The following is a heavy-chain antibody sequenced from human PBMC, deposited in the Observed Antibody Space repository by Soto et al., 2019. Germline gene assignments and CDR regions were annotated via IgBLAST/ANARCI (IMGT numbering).Heavy chain of an antibody. J-gene: IGHJ4*02. V-gene: IGHV3-30*18. CDR3: AKGKGGPLYESFALLDY. CDR1: GFTFSSYG. CDR2: ISYDGSNK. D-gene: IGHD3-16*01. Sequence: QVQLVESGGGVVQPGRSLRLSCAASGFTFSSYGMHWVRQAPGKGLEWVAVISYDGSNKYYADSVKGRFTISRDNSKNTLYLQMNSLRAEDTAVYYCAKGKGGPLYESFALLDYWGQGTLVTVSS.